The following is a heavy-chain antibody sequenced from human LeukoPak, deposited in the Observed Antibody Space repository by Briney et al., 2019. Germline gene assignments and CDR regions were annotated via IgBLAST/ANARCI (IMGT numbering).Heavy chain of an antibody. CDR2: ISAYNGNT. V-gene: IGHV1-18*01. Sequence: ASVKVSCKASGYTFTSYGISWVRQAAGQGLEWMGWISAYNGNTNYAQELQGRVTMTTDTSTSTAYMELRSLRSDDTAVYYCAREGAMASGYYFDYWGQGTLVTVSS. CDR3: AREGAMASGYYFDY. CDR1: GYTFTSYG. J-gene: IGHJ4*02. D-gene: IGHD3-22*01.